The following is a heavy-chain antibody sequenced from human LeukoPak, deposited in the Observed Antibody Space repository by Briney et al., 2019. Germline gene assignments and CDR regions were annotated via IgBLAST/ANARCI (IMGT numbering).Heavy chain of an antibody. CDR1: GFTFSGYA. D-gene: IGHD3-22*01. Sequence: GGSLRLSCAASGFTFSGYAMGWVRQAPGKGLECVSGISGSGVSTYYADSVKGRFTISRDNSKNTLYLQMNSLRAEDTAVYYCAKDLTTYYYDSSGYYYHYWGQGTLVTVSS. V-gene: IGHV3-23*01. CDR2: ISGSGVST. CDR3: AKDLTTYYYDSSGYYYHY. J-gene: IGHJ4*02.